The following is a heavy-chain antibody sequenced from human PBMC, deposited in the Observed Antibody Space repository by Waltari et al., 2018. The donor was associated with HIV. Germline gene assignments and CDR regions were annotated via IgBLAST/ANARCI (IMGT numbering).Heavy chain of an antibody. J-gene: IGHJ1*01. V-gene: IGHV1-2*02. Sequence: QVQLVQSGAEVKKPGASVKVSCKASGYTFTAYYIHWVRQAPGQGLEWMGLINPNNGGTKYAQKFQGRVTMTRDTPISTAYMEMSSLIADDAAVYYCASSSDGGRNWGQGTLVTVSS. CDR3: ASSSDGGRN. CDR1: GYTFTAYY. CDR2: INPNNGGT.